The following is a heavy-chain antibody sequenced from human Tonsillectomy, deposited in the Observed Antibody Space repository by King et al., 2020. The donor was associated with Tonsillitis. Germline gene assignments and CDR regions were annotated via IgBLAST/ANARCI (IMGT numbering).Heavy chain of an antibody. D-gene: IGHD1-14*01. V-gene: IGHV3-74*01. CDR1: GFTFSSYW. CDR3: ARDFLYRGG. CDR2: IKTDGSST. J-gene: IGHJ6*02. Sequence: VQLVESGGGLVQPGGALRLSCAGSGFTFSSYWVDWGRQAPGKGLVWVLRIKTDGSSTSYADSVKGRFTISRDNAKTTLYLQMNSLRAEDTAVYYCARDFLYRGGWGPGTTVTVSS.